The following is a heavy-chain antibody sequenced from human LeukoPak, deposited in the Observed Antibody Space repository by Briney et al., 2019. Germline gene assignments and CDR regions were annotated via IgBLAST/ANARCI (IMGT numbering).Heavy chain of an antibody. V-gene: IGHV3-69-1*02. D-gene: IGHD3-22*01. Sequence: GGSLRLSCAASGFTFSAYSMNWVRQAPGKGLEWVSSITETSHVYYAESVKGRFTISRDNAKNSLYLQMNSLRAEDTAVYYCARVPYYDSSGYLDYWGQGTLVTVSS. CDR2: ITETSHV. CDR1: GFTFSAYS. J-gene: IGHJ4*02. CDR3: ARVPYYDSSGYLDY.